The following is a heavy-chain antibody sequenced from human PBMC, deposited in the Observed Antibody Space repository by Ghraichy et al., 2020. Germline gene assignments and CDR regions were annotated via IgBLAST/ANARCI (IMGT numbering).Heavy chain of an antibody. CDR3: ARLEITILGFCYGMDV. CDR2: IYYSGST. CDR1: GGSISSSSYY. J-gene: IGHJ6*02. D-gene: IGHD3-3*01. Sequence: SQTLSLPCTVSGGSISSSSYYWGWIRQPPGKGLEWIGSIYYSGSTYYNPSLKSRVTISVDTSKNQFSLKLSSVTAADTAVYYCARLEITILGFCYGMDVWGQGTTVTVSS. V-gene: IGHV4-39*01.